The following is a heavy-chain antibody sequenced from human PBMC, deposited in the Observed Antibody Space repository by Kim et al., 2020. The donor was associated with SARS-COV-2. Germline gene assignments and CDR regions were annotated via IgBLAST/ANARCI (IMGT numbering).Heavy chain of an antibody. CDR2: INHSGST. CDR3: ARGAYSSSWYGVRSWFDP. V-gene: IGHV4-34*01. Sequence: SETLSLTCAVYGGSFSGYYWSWIRQPPGKGLEWIGEINHSGSTNYNPSLKSRVTISVDTSKNQFPLKLSSVTAADTAVYYCARGAYSSSWYGVRSWFDPWGQGTLVTVSS. CDR1: GGSFSGYY. J-gene: IGHJ5*02. D-gene: IGHD6-13*01.